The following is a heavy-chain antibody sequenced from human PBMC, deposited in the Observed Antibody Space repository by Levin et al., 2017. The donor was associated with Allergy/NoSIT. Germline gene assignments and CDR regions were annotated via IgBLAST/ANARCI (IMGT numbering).Heavy chain of an antibody. D-gene: IGHD3-16*01. Sequence: SETLSLTCVVYGGSFSDYYWRWIRQSPRKGLEWIGETNHYGTTKYSPSLESRVSVSLDTSKKQFSLRLNSVTAADTGVYFCALGADSYGMDVWGQGTTVIVSS. CDR1: GGSFSDYY. J-gene: IGHJ6*02. CDR2: TNHYGTT. V-gene: IGHV4-34*01. CDR3: ALGADSYGMDV.